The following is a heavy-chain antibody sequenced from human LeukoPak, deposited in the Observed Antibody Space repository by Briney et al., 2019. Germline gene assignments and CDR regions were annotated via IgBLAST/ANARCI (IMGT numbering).Heavy chain of an antibody. CDR2: INPSGGST. CDR3: ARGGHGAPDPFDI. D-gene: IGHD3-16*01. V-gene: IGHV1-46*01. Sequence: ASVKVSCKASGYTFTSYSMRWVRQAPGQGLEWMGIINPSGGSTSYAQKFQGRVTMTRDTSTSTVYMELSSLRSEDTAVYSCARGGHGAPDPFDIWGQGTMVTVSS. CDR1: GYTFTSYS. J-gene: IGHJ3*02.